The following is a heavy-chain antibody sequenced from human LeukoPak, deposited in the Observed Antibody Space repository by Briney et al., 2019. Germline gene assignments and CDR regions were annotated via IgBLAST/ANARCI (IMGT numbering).Heavy chain of an antibody. CDR2: IGGSGGST. Sequence: TGGSLRPSCAASGFTFSNYAMSWVRQAPGQGLERVSPIGGSGGSTYYADSVKGRFTISRDNSKNMLYLQMNSLRAEDTAVYYCARGQLWFDYWGQGTLVTVSS. V-gene: IGHV3-23*01. J-gene: IGHJ5*01. CDR1: GFTFSNYA. D-gene: IGHD5-18*01. CDR3: ARGQLWFDY.